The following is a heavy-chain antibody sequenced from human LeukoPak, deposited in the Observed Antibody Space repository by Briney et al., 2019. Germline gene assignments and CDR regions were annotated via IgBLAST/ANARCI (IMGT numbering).Heavy chain of an antibody. D-gene: IGHD3-10*01. V-gene: IGHV3-15*01. CDR2: IKSKTDGGTT. CDR1: GFTFSNAW. CDR3: TTDVLYYYGSGSYPARYYFDY. Sequence: GGSLRLSCAASGFTFSNAWMSWVRQAPGKGLEWVGRIKSKTDGGTTDYAAPVKGRFTISRDDSKNTLYLQMNSLKTEDTAVYYCTTDVLYYYGSGSYPARYYFDYWGQGTLVTVSS. J-gene: IGHJ4*02.